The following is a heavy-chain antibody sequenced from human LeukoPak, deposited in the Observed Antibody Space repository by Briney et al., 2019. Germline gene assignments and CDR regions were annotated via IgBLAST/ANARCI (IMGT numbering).Heavy chain of an antibody. J-gene: IGHJ3*02. D-gene: IGHD3-22*01. CDR3: AKVGYYDSSGYYAHAFDI. CDR2: ISWNSGSI. Sequence: GGSLRLSCAASGFTFDDYAMHWARHAPGKGLEWVSGISWNSGSIGYADSVKGRFTISRDNAKNSLYLQMNSLRAEDTALYYCAKVGYYDSSGYYAHAFDIWGQGTMVTVSS. CDR1: GFTFDDYA. V-gene: IGHV3-9*01.